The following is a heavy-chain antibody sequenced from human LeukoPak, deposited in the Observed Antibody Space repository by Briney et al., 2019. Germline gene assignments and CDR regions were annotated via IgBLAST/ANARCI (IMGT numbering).Heavy chain of an antibody. CDR3: ASSYGSGSYRRLYYYYYMDV. J-gene: IGHJ6*03. Sequence: PSETLSLTCTVSGGSISSYYWSWIRQPPGKGLEWIGYIYYSGSTHYNPSLKSRVTISVDTSKNQFSLKLSSVTAADTAVYYCASSYGSGSYRRLYYYYYMDVWGKGTTVTISS. CDR1: GGSISSYY. V-gene: IGHV4-59*12. D-gene: IGHD3-10*01. CDR2: IYYSGST.